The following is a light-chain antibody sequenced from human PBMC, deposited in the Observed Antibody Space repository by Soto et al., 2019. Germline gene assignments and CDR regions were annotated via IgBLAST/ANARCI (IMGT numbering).Light chain of an antibody. CDR1: SSNIGSNY. J-gene: IGLJ3*02. Sequence: SVLTQPPAASGPPGQRVTISCSGSSSNIGSNYVYWYQQLPGTAPKLLIYRDNQRPSGVPDRFSGSKSGTSASLAISGLRSEDAADYYCATWDDSLSGWVFGGGTKLTVL. V-gene: IGLV1-47*01. CDR3: ATWDDSLSGWV. CDR2: RDN.